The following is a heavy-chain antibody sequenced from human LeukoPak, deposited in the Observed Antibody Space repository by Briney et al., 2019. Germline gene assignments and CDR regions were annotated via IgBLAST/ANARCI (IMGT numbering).Heavy chain of an antibody. J-gene: IGHJ4*02. Sequence: GSLRLSCAASGFTFINAWMSWVRQAPGKGLEWVGRIKSKTDGGTTDYAAPGKGRFTISRDDSKNTLYLQMNSLKTEDTAVYYCTTEGSSWYYFDYWGQGTLVTVSS. CDR3: TTEGSSWYYFDY. CDR2: IKSKTDGGTT. CDR1: GFTFINAW. V-gene: IGHV3-15*01. D-gene: IGHD6-13*01.